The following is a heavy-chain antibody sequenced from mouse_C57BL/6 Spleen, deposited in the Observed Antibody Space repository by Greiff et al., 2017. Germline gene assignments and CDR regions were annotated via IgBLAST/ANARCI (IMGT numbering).Heavy chain of an antibody. CDR3: ARAYDGYYGFAY. D-gene: IGHD2-3*01. CDR2: ISDGGSYT. V-gene: IGHV5-4*03. Sequence: EVKLVESGGGLVKPGGSLKLSCAASGFTFSSYAMSWVRQTPEKRLEWVATISDGGSYTYYPDNVKGRFTISRDNAKNNQYLQMSHLKSEDTAMYYCARAYDGYYGFAYWGQGTLVTVSA. J-gene: IGHJ3*01. CDR1: GFTFSSYA.